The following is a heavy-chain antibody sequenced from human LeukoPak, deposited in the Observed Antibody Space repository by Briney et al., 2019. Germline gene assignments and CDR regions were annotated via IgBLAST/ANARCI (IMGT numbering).Heavy chain of an antibody. CDR3: AKVSGVAGMSGYFDY. CDR1: GFTFSDYY. CDR2: ISFSGSPT. V-gene: IGHV3-11*04. J-gene: IGHJ4*02. D-gene: IGHD6-19*01. Sequence: GGSLRLSCAASGFTFSDYYMSWIRQAPGKGLEWVSYISFSGSPTQYADSVKGRFTISRDNAKNTLYLQMNGLRAEDTAVYYCAKVSGVAGMSGYFDYWGQGTLVTVSS.